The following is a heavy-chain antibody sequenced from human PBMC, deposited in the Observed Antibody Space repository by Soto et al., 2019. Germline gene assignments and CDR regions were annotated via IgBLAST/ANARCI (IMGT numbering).Heavy chain of an antibody. V-gene: IGHV4-30-4*01. CDR3: ARGGTSGWFDP. Sequence: SETLSLTCTVSGGSISSGDYYWSWIRQPPGKGLEWIGYIYYSGSTYYNPSLKSRVTISVDTSKNQFSLKLSSVTAADTAVYYCARGGTSGWFDPWGQGTLVTVSS. J-gene: IGHJ5*02. D-gene: IGHD3-10*01. CDR2: IYYSGST. CDR1: GGSISSGDYY.